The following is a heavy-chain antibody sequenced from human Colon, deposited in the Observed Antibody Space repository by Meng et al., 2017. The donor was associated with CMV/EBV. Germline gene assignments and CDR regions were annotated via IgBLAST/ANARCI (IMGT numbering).Heavy chain of an antibody. Sequence: VEREGSGGGLIQPGRSRRLSCAASGLSVSSNYMSWVRQAPGKGLEWVSVIYVDGSTYYAESVRGRFTISRDNARNSLYLQMNSLRAEDTAVYYCAREEVGEMAVFDNWGQGTLVTVSS. CDR3: AREEVGEMAVFDN. D-gene: IGHD5-24*01. J-gene: IGHJ4*02. CDR1: GLSVSSNY. V-gene: IGHV3-53*01. CDR2: IYVDGST.